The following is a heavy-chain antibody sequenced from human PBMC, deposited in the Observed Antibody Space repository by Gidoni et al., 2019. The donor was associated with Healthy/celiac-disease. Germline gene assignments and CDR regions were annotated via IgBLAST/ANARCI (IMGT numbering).Heavy chain of an antibody. V-gene: IGHV4-39*01. J-gene: IGHJ5*02. CDR1: GGPISSSSYH. D-gene: IGHD4-17*01. Sequence: QLQLQESGPGLVKPSEPLSLTCTVSGGPISSSSYHWGWIRQPPGKGLEWIGSIYYSGSTYYNPSLKSRVTISVDTSKNQFSLKLSSVTAADTAVYYCARLYGDYEGVDPWGQGTLVTVSS. CDR3: ARLYGDYEGVDP. CDR2: IYYSGST.